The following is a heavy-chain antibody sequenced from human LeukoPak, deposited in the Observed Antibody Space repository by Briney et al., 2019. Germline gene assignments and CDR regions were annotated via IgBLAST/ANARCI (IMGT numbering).Heavy chain of an antibody. CDR2: IIPIFDTA. J-gene: IGHJ5*02. D-gene: IGHD5-24*01. CDR1: GGTFSSYA. Sequence: SLKVSCKASGGTFSSYAISWVRPAPGQGLEWMGGIIPIFDTANSAQTFQGRVTLTADEFTSTAYMELSSLKSEDTAVYYCARESRTVQMATSMHGHGFDPWGQGTLVTVSS. V-gene: IGHV1-69*13. CDR3: ARESRTVQMATSMHGHGFDP.